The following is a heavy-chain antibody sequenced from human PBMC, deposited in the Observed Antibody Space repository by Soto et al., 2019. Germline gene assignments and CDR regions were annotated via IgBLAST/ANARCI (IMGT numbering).Heavy chain of an antibody. CDR1: GYTFTKFH. D-gene: IGHD4-17*01. CDR3: ARTTVTASYYYMDV. CDR2: IDTSGGVT. J-gene: IGHJ6*03. Sequence: ASVKVSCKASGYTFTKFHIHWVRQAPGQGLEWMGMIDTSGGVTRDAQRVQGRITMTTDTSTSSANMELSGLTSDDTAVYYCARTTVTASYYYMDVWGKGSTVTVSS. V-gene: IGHV1-46*01.